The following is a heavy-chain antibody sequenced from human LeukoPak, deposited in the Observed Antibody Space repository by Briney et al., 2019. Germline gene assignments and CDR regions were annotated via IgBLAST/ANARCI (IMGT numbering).Heavy chain of an antibody. D-gene: IGHD3-10*01. V-gene: IGHV3-30*02. Sequence: GGSLRLSCAASGFTFSSHGMHWVRQAPGKGLEWVAFIRYDGSNKYYADSVKGRFTISRDNSKNTLYLQMNSLRAEDTAVYYCARDRNTMVRGVIGYWGQGTLVTVSS. J-gene: IGHJ4*02. CDR3: ARDRNTMVRGVIGY. CDR1: GFTFSSHG. CDR2: IRYDGSNK.